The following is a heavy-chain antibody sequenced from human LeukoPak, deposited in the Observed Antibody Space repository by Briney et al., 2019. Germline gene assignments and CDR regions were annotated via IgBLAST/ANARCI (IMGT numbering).Heavy chain of an antibody. CDR2: ISGSGGST. Sequence: GGSLRLSCAASGFTFSAYSINWIRQAPGKGLEWVSAISGSGGSTYYADSVKGRFTISRDNSKNTLYLQMNSLRAEDTAVYYCAKEVNGYNDEYFQHWGQGTLVTVSS. V-gene: IGHV3-23*01. CDR3: AKEVNGYNDEYFQH. J-gene: IGHJ1*01. D-gene: IGHD5-24*01. CDR1: GFTFSAYS.